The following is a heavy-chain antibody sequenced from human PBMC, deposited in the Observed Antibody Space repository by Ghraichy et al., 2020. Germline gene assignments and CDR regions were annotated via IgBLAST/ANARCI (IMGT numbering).Heavy chain of an antibody. CDR3: ARESTNRATLLWFGELSFPFDY. CDR2: INHSGST. D-gene: IGHD3-10*01. J-gene: IGHJ4*02. CDR1: GGSFSGYY. V-gene: IGHV4-34*01. Sequence: SETLSLTCAVYGGSFSGYYWSWIRQPPGKGLEWIGEINHSGSTNYNPSLKSRVTISVDTSKNQFSLKLSSVTAADTAVYYCARESTNRATLLWFGELSFPFDYWGQGTLVTVSS.